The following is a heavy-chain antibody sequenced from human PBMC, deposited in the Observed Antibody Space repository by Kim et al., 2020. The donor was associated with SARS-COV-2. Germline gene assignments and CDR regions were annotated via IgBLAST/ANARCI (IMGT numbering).Heavy chain of an antibody. CDR3: ARGRTAMVFYFDY. J-gene: IGHJ4*02. CDR2: IYYSGST. CDR1: GGSISSGGYY. Sequence: SETLSLTCTVSGGSISSGGYYWSWIRQHPGKGLEWIGYIYYSGSTYYNPSLKSRVTISVDTSKNQFSLKLSSVTAADTAVYYCARGRTAMVFYFDYWGQGTLVTVSS. D-gene: IGHD5-18*01. V-gene: IGHV4-31*03.